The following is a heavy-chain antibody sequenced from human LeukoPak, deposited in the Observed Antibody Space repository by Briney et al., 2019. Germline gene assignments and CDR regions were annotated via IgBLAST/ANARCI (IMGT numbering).Heavy chain of an antibody. Sequence: GGSLRLSCAASGFTFSSYAMSWVRQAPGKGLEWVSAISGSGGSTYYADSVKGRFTISRDNSTNTLYLQMNSLRAEDTAVYYCAKDWDIVATITGDAFDIWGQGTMVTVSS. V-gene: IGHV3-23*01. CDR3: AKDWDIVATITGDAFDI. CDR2: ISGSGGST. J-gene: IGHJ3*02. D-gene: IGHD5-12*01. CDR1: GFTFSSYA.